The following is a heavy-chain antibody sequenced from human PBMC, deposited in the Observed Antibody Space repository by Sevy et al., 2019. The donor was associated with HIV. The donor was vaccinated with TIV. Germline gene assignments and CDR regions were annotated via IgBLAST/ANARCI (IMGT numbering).Heavy chain of an antibody. J-gene: IGHJ3*02. CDR2: ISWNSGSI. CDR3: AKGTLFYYGAFDI. Sequence: SLKISCAASGFTFDDYAMHWVRQAPGKDLEWVSGISWNSGSIGYADSVKGRFTISRDNAKNSLYLQMNSPRAEDTALYYCAKGTLFYYGAFDIWGQGTMVTVSS. D-gene: IGHD3-22*01. V-gene: IGHV3-9*01. CDR1: GFTFDDYA.